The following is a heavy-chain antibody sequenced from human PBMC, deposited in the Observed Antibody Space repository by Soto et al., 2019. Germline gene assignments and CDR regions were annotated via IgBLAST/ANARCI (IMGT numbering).Heavy chain of an antibody. CDR2: ITPFKSDT. V-gene: IGHV1-45*02. CDR1: GYTFTFLY. Sequence: GASVKVSCEASGYTFTFLYLRWVRQAPGQALEWMGWITPFKSDTNYAQKFQDRVTITRDRSVSTAYMELSNLRSDDTAMYYCARSPFAGSDAFDIWGQGTMVTVSS. J-gene: IGHJ3*02. D-gene: IGHD1-1*01. CDR3: ARSPFAGSDAFDI.